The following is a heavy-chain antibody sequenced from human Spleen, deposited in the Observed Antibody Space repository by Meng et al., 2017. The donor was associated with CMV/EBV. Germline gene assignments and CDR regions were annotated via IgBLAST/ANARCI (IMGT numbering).Heavy chain of an antibody. CDR1: GGSFGNYH. CDR2: IYYTGST. D-gene: IGHD2-2*01. Sequence: SETLSLTCSVSGGSFGNYHWSWVRQSPGKALEWIGYIYYTGSTKYNPSLKSRVVMSVDTSNIQISLKLNSVTAADTAVYYCARVSGYCSSASCSNYFDFWGQGTLVTVSS. V-gene: IGHV4-59*01. J-gene: IGHJ4*02. CDR3: ARVSGYCSSASCSNYFDF.